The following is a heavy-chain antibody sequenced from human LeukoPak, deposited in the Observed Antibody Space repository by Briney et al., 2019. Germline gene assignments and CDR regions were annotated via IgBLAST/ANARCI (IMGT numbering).Heavy chain of an antibody. D-gene: IGHD1-14*01. J-gene: IGHJ4*02. V-gene: IGHV3-33*01. CDR1: GFTFGGYG. CDR2: IAYDGSRA. Sequence: GGSLRLSCAGSGFTFGGYGMHWFRETPGKGLEWVAVIAYDGSRAFYADSVKGRFTISRDNSRNTMSVQMDDLRAEDTAVYYCTRYNNDHFDYWGQGTLVTVSS. CDR3: TRYNNDHFDY.